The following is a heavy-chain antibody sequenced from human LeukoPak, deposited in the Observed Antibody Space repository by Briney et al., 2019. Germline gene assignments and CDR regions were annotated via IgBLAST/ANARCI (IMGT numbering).Heavy chain of an antibody. J-gene: IGHJ5*02. CDR1: GGSISSGYY. Sequence: SETLSLTCTVSGGSISSGYYWGWIRQPPGKGLEWIGSIYHSGTTHYNPSLKSRVTISVDTSKNQFSLKLSSVTAADTAVYYCARLRAVADWFDPWGQGTLVTVSS. CDR3: ARLRAVADWFDP. CDR2: IYHSGTT. D-gene: IGHD6-19*01. V-gene: IGHV4-38-2*02.